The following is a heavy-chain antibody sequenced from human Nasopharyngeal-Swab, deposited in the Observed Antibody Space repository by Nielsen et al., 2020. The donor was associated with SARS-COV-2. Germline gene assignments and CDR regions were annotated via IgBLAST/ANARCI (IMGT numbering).Heavy chain of an antibody. Sequence: RASLRLSCAASGFSFSSYAMSWVRQAPGMGLAWVSAISGSGGSTYYADSVKGRFTIPRDNSKTTLYLQMNSLRAEDTAVYYCAKDYNSVGWGSNKIYYMDVWGKGTTVTVSS. J-gene: IGHJ6*03. CDR2: ISGSGGST. V-gene: IGHV3-23*01. CDR3: AKDYNSVGWGSNKIYYMDV. CDR1: GFSFSSYA. D-gene: IGHD3-16*01.